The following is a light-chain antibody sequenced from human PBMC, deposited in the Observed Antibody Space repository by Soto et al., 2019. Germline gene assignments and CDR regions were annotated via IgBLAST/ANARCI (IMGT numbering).Light chain of an antibody. CDR3: SSYTSSSIVV. V-gene: IGLV2-14*01. CDR2: DVS. J-gene: IGLJ2*01. CDR1: SSDVGGYNY. Sequence: QSVLTQPASVSGSPGQSITISCTGTSSDVGGYNYVSWYQQHPGKAPKLMIYDVSNRPSGVSNRFPGSKSGNTASLTISGLQAEDEADYYCSSYTSSSIVVFGGGTKLTVL.